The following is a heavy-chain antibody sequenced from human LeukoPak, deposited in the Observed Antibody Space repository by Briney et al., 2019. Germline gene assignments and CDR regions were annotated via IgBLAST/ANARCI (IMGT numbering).Heavy chain of an antibody. CDR3: ARGPRYYYGMDV. J-gene: IGHJ6*02. V-gene: IGHV4-34*01. Sequence: SETLSLTCAVYGGSFSGYYWSWIRQPPGKGLEWIGEINHSGRTNYNPSLKSRVTISVDTSKNQFSLKLSSVTAADTAVYYCARGPRYYYGMDVWGQGTTVTVSS. CDR2: INHSGRT. CDR1: GGSFSGYY.